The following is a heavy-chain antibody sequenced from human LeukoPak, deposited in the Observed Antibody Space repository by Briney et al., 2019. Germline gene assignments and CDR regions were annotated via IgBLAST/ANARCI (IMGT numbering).Heavy chain of an antibody. CDR3: AKDGRWVVPPFGTGFDY. CDR1: GFTSSSYA. CDR2: ISGSGGST. J-gene: IGHJ4*02. D-gene: IGHD2-8*02. V-gene: IGHV3-23*01. Sequence: GGSLRLSCAASGFTSSSYAMSWVRQAPGKGLEWVSAISGSGGSTYYADSVKGRFTISRDNSKNTLYLQMNSLRAEDTAVYYCAKDGRWVVPPFGTGFDYWGQGTLVTVSS.